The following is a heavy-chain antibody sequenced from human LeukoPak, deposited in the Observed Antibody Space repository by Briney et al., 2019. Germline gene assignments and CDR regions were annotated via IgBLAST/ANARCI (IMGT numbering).Heavy chain of an antibody. CDR1: GFTFSSYT. CDR3: ARSIIYFDY. D-gene: IGHD3-10*01. J-gene: IGHJ4*02. CDR2: ISTSSSYM. V-gene: IGHV3-21*01. Sequence: PGGSLRLSCEVSGFTFSSYTMNWVRQAPGKGLEWVSSISTSSSYMLYADSVKGRFTISRDDAKNSLFLQMNSLRAEDTAVYYCARSIIYFDYWGQGTLVTVSS.